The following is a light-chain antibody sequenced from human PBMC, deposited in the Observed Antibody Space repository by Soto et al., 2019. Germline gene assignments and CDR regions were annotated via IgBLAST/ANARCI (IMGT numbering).Light chain of an antibody. CDR1: QGISDY. Sequence: DIQMTQSRSSLSASVGDRVTITCRASQGISDYLAWYQQKPGKAPDLLIFAASTLQSGVPSRFSGSGSGTDCTLTISSLQPEDVATYYCQKYNSVPYTFGHGTKLEIK. J-gene: IGKJ2*01. CDR3: QKYNSVPYT. V-gene: IGKV1-27*01. CDR2: AAS.